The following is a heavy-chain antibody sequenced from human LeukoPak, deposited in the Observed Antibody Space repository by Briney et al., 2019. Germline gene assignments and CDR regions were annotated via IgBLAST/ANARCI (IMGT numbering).Heavy chain of an antibody. Sequence: ASVKVSCKASGYTFTAYYIHWVRQAPGQGLEGMGWINPNSGGTNYAQKFQGRVTLTRDTSISSAFMELNRLKSDDTAVYYCARDVGYYDSTGYFYFYFDYWGQGTLVTVSS. CDR2: INPNSGGT. J-gene: IGHJ4*02. D-gene: IGHD3-22*01. V-gene: IGHV1-2*02. CDR3: ARDVGYYDSTGYFYFYFDY. CDR1: GYTFTAYY.